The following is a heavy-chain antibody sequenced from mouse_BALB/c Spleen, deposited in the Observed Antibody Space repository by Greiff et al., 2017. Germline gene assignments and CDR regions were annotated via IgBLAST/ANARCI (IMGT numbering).Heavy chain of an antibody. Sequence: EVQLVESGGGLVQPGESLKLSCESNEYEFPSHDMSWVRKTPEKRLELVAAINSDGGSTYYPDTMERRFIISRDNAKNTLYLQMSSLRSEDTAMYYCARQMITTRGYAMDYWGQGTSVTVSS. D-gene: IGHD2-4*01. CDR2: INSDGGST. CDR1: EYEFPSHD. V-gene: IGHV5-2*01. CDR3: ARQMITTRGYAMDY. J-gene: IGHJ4*01.